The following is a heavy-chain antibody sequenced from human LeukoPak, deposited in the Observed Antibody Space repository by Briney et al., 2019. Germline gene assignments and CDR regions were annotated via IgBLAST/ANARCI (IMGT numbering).Heavy chain of an antibody. Sequence: GGSLRLSCVASGFPFSSHAMCWVRQAPGEGLEWVSSIDISGGATWYADSVRGRFTISRDNSKNTLYLQMNSLRAEDTAVYYCAKRRGMGDPLYFYYYGMDVWGQGTTVTVSS. J-gene: IGHJ6*02. CDR2: IDISGGAT. V-gene: IGHV3-23*05. CDR1: GFPFSSHA. D-gene: IGHD2-21*02. CDR3: AKRRGMGDPLYFYYYGMDV.